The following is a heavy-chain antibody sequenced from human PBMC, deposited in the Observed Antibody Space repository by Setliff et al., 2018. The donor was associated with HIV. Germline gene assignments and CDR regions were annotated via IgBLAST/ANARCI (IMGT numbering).Heavy chain of an antibody. CDR1: GFTFKNHV. Sequence: GESLKISCAASGFTFKNHVLTWVRQAPGKGLEWVSSISGRGGATYYADSVKGRFTVSRDNSGSTVYLQMNSLRGDDTAVYYCARGRNGGLFTLLVVMDYWGPGTPVTVSS. V-gene: IGHV3-23*01. D-gene: IGHD2-2*01. CDR2: ISGRGGAT. J-gene: IGHJ4*02. CDR3: ARGRNGGLFTLLVVMDY.